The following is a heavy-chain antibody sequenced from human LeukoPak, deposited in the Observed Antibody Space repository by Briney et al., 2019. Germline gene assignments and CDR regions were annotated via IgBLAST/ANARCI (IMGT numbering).Heavy chain of an antibody. V-gene: IGHV4-4*07. CDR2: VSTSGRT. J-gene: IGHJ4*02. CDR3: ARDCGGDCYGIHPFDY. D-gene: IGHD2-21*02. CDR1: GGSITTYY. Sequence: PSETLSLTCTVSGGSITTYYWSWIRQPAGKGLEWIGRVSTSGRTNYNPSLKSRLTMSADTSKKQFSLILNSVTAEDTAVYYCARDCGGDCYGIHPFDYWGQGTLVTVSS.